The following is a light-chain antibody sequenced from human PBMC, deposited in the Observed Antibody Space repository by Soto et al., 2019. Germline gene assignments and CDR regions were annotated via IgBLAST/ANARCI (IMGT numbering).Light chain of an antibody. J-gene: IGKJ4*01. V-gene: IGKV3-11*01. Sequence: EIVLTQSPATLSLSPGERATLSCRASQSISNFLAWYQQKPGQAPRLLIYDASKRATDTPDRFIGSGSGTDFTLTISSLEPEDFAVYYCHQRSNWPPFTFGGGTKVDNK. CDR3: HQRSNWPPFT. CDR1: QSISNF. CDR2: DAS.